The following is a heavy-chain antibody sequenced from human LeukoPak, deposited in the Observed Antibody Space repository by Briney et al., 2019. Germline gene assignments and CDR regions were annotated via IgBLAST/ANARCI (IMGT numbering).Heavy chain of an antibody. CDR1: GGSISSYY. CDR2: IYYSGST. V-gene: IGHV4-59*08. CDR3: ARHWGSYGSGSYVQDISLDY. Sequence: SETLSLTCTVSGGSISSYYWSWLRQPPGKGLEWIGYIYYSGSTNYNPSLKSRVTISVDTSKNQFSLKLSSVTAADTAVYYCARHWGSYGSGSYVQDISLDYWGQGTLVTVSS. D-gene: IGHD3-10*01. J-gene: IGHJ4*02.